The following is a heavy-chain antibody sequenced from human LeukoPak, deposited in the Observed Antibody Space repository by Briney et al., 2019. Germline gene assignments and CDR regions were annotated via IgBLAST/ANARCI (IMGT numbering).Heavy chain of an antibody. V-gene: IGHV1-18*01. J-gene: IGHJ4*02. CDR2: ISAYNGDT. D-gene: IGHD1-26*01. CDR1: GYTFTSCG. Sequence: ASVKVSCKASGYTFTSCGISWVRQAPGQGLEWMGWISAYNGDTKYAQKVQGRVIMTTETSTSTAYMELRSLRFDDTAVYYCARVPGWEYYFGYWGQGTLVTVSS. CDR3: ARVPGWEYYFGY.